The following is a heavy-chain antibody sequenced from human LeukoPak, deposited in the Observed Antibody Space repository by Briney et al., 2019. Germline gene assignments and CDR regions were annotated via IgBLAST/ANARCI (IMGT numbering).Heavy chain of an antibody. Sequence: GGSLRLSCAASGFSFSDYYMSWIRQAPGKGLEWISYISSSGSTIYYADSVKGRFTISRDIAKTSLYLQMNSLRAEDTAVYYCARVASGYSYGYDALDIWGQGTMVIVSS. V-gene: IGHV3-11*04. CDR3: ARVASGYSYGYDALDI. CDR1: GFSFSDYY. J-gene: IGHJ3*02. CDR2: ISSSGSTI. D-gene: IGHD5-18*01.